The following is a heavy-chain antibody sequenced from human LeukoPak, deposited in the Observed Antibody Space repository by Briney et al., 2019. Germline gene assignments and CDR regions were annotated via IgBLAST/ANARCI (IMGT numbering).Heavy chain of an antibody. CDR2: MSPNSGIT. CDR3: VRTPPNWGADY. J-gene: IGHJ4*02. CDR1: GGTFSSYA. D-gene: IGHD7-27*01. V-gene: IGHV1-8*02. Sequence: ASVKASCKASGGTFSSYAISWVRQATGQGLEWMGWMSPNSGITGYAQKFQGRVTMTRNTAISTAYMELSSLRSEDTAVYYCVRTPPNWGADYWGQGTLVTVSS.